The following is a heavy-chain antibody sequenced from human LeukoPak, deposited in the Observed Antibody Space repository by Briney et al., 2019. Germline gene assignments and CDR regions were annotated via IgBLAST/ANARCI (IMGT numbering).Heavy chain of an antibody. Sequence: SETLSLTCTVSGGSISSSSYYWGWIRQPPGKGLEWIGSIYYSGSTYYNPSLKSRVTISVDTSKNQFSLKLSSVTAADTAVYYCARQGRITIFGVVIIGEGIDYWGQGTLVTVSS. CDR3: ARQGRITIFGVVIIGEGIDY. CDR2: IYYSGST. CDR1: GGSISSSSYY. D-gene: IGHD3-3*01. V-gene: IGHV4-39*01. J-gene: IGHJ4*02.